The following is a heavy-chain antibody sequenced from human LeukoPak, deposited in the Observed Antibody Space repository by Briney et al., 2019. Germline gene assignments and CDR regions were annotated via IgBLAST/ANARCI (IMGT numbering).Heavy chain of an antibody. Sequence: GGSLRLSCVASGFTFSSYNMNWVRQAPGKGLEWVSSISSSSRYIYYTDSVKGRFTISRDNAKNSLYLQMNSLRAEDTAVYYCAELGITMIGGVWGKGTTVTISS. CDR1: GFTFSSYN. CDR2: ISSSSRYI. V-gene: IGHV3-21*01. CDR3: AELGITMIGGV. D-gene: IGHD3-10*02. J-gene: IGHJ6*04.